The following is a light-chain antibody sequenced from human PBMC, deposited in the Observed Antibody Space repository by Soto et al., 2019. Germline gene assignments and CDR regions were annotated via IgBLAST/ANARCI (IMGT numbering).Light chain of an antibody. V-gene: IGLV1-44*01. CDR2: SNN. CDR1: TFNVGSNT. J-gene: IGLJ1*01. Sequence: QSALTQPPSASGTPGQRVTISCSGSTFNVGSNTVNWYQQFPGTAPKLLMYSNNQRPSGVPDRLSGSKSGTSASLAISGFQSEDEADYYCAAWDDSLNGYVFGTGTKVTVL. CDR3: AAWDDSLNGYV.